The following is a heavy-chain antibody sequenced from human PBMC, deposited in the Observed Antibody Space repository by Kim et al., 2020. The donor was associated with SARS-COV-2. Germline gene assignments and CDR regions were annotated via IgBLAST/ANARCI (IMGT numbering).Heavy chain of an antibody. D-gene: IGHD3-10*01. V-gene: IGHV3-49*02. CDR3: TRGSMVRGDAFDY. Sequence: YAASVIGRFTISRDDSKSIAYLQMNSLKTEDTAVYYCTRGSMVRGDAFDYWGQGTLVTVSS. J-gene: IGHJ4*02.